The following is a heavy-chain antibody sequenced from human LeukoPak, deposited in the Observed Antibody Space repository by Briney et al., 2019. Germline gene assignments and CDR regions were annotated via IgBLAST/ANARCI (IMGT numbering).Heavy chain of an antibody. Sequence: PSETLSLTCAVYGGSFSGYYWSWIRQPPGKGLEWIGEINHSGSTNYNPSLKSRVTISVDTSKNQFSLKLSSVTAADTAVYYCAIAQSSGYDCWGQGTLVTVSS. V-gene: IGHV4-34*01. CDR1: GGSFSGYY. J-gene: IGHJ4*02. CDR3: AIAQSSGYDC. D-gene: IGHD3-22*01. CDR2: INHSGST.